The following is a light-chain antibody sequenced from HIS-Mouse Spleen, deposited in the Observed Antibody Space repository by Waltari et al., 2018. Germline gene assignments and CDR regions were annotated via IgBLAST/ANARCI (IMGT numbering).Light chain of an antibody. V-gene: IGLV2-14*03. CDR1: SRAVGGYNY. Sequence: QSALTQPASVSGSPGQSIPISCPGTSRAVGGYNYVSWYQQHPGKAPKLMIYDVSNRPSGVSNRFSGSKSGNTASLTISGLQAEDEADYYCSSYTSSSTLVFGGGTKLTVL. CDR2: DVS. J-gene: IGLJ2*01. CDR3: SSYTSSSTLV.